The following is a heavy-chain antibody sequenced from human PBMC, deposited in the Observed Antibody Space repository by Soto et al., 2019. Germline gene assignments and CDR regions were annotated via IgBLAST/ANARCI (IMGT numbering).Heavy chain of an antibody. D-gene: IGHD2-15*01. Sequence: GGSLRLSCAASGFTFNHYAMIWFRQAAGKGLEWVSIIIANGGTFYADSVKGRFTISRDNSKNTVYLQMSSLRVEDTAIYYCAKDYTVAADPSSVILFDYWGQGALVTVSS. J-gene: IGHJ4*02. CDR2: IIANGGT. CDR1: GFTFNHYA. V-gene: IGHV3-23*01. CDR3: AKDYTVAADPSSVILFDY.